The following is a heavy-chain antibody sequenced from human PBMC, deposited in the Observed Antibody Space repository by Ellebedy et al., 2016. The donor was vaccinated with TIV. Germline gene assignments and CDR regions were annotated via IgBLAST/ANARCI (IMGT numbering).Heavy chain of an antibody. J-gene: IGHJ4*02. CDR2: ISGGGSST. CDR3: ARDRWGIVVVAAASD. D-gene: IGHD2-15*01. CDR1: GFTFSDYA. Sequence: GGSLRLSXAASGFTFSDYAMGWVRQAPGKGLEWVSAISGGGSSTFYADSVRGRFTISRDNSESTLYLQMNSLRAEDAAVYYCARDRWGIVVVAAASDWGQGTLVTVSS. V-gene: IGHV3-23*01.